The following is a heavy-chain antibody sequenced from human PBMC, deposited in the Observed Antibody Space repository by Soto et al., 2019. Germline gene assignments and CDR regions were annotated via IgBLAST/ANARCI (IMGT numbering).Heavy chain of an antibody. CDR2: IYWDDDK. V-gene: IGHV2-5*02. D-gene: IGHD2-21*02. Sequence: QITLKESGPTLVKPTQTLTLTCTFSGFSLSTTGVGVGWIRQPPGKALEWLALIYWDDDKRYNPSLNSRLTITKDTSKNQVVLAMTNMDPVDTATYYCVQSRCGGDCLQSYSSHSYYGLDVWCQGTTVTGSS. CDR3: VQSRCGGDCLQSYSSHSYYGLDV. CDR1: GFSLSTTGVG. J-gene: IGHJ6*02.